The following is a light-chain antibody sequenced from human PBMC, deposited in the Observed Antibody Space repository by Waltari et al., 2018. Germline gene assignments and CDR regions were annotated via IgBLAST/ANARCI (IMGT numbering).Light chain of an antibody. CDR3: SSYAGGSSLM. CDR1: SPHAEGSEP. J-gene: IGLJ3*02. Sequence: QSALTQPPSASGSPGQSITISCTGISPHAEGSEPFFWYQQHPGKAPKLLIYEVTKRPSGVPDRFSGSKSDNTASLAVSGLQAEDEADYYCSSYAGGSSLMFGGGTKLTVL. CDR2: EVT. V-gene: IGLV2-8*01.